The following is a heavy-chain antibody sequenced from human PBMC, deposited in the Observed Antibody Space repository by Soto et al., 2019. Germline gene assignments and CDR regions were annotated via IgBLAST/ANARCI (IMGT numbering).Heavy chain of an antibody. D-gene: IGHD3-3*01. CDR1: GGSFSGCD. J-gene: IGHJ6*02. Sequence: SETLSLTWAVYGGSFSGCDWSWIRQPPGKGLEWFGEINHSGSTNYNPSLKSRVTISVDTSKNQFSLKLSSVTAADTAVYYCARETVLRFLEWLPRTRYGMDVWGQGTTVTVSS. V-gene: IGHV4-34*01. CDR3: ARETVLRFLEWLPRTRYGMDV. CDR2: INHSGST.